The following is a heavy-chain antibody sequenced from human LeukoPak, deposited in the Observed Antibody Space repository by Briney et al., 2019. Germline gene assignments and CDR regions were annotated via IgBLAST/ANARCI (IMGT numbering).Heavy chain of an antibody. CDR2: ISTSGGRT. V-gene: IGHV3-23*01. CDR1: GFTFSTYT. D-gene: IGHD3-10*01. CDR3: AKDIDSGSYYTRRWYYFDY. J-gene: IGHJ4*02. Sequence: GGSLRLSCAASGFTFSTYTMTWVRQAPGKGLEWVSSISTSGGRTYYAGSVKGRFTISRDNSKNTLYLQMNSLRTEDTALYYCAKDIDSGSYYTRRWYYFDYWGQGTLVTVSS.